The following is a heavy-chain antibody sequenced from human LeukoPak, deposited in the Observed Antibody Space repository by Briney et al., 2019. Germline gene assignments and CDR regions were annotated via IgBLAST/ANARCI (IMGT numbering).Heavy chain of an antibody. CDR3: ARVPLHDASGHYYSH. D-gene: IGHD3-22*01. J-gene: IGHJ1*01. CDR1: GYTFTNYG. V-gene: IGHV1-3*04. Sequence: ASVKVACKTSGYTFTNYGMHWMRQAPRQSLEWMGWINTGNGNTKSSQKFQDRVTLTRDTSASTAYMELNSLSSEDTAVYFCARVPLHDASGHYYSHWGQGTLVTVSS. CDR2: INTGNGNT.